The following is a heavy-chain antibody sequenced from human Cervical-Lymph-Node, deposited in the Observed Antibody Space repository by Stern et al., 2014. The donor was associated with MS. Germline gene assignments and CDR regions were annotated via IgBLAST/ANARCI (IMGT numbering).Heavy chain of an antibody. V-gene: IGHV1-18*01. CDR3: ARLLKTVAAGYGMDV. D-gene: IGHD6-19*01. CDR1: GYTFTTYG. CDR2: ISAYNGNT. Sequence: VQLVQSGAEVKKPGASVKVSCKASGYTFTTYGITWVRQAPGQGLEWMGWISAYNGNTNYAQKFQGRVTMTTDTSTSTIHMEVRSLRSYDTAVYYCARLLKTVAAGYGMDVWGQGTTVTVSS. J-gene: IGHJ6*02.